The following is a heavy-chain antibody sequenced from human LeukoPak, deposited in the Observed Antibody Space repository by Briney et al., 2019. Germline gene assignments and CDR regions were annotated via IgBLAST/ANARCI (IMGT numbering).Heavy chain of an antibody. CDR3: AKSFGIAVAGSFDY. J-gene: IGHJ4*02. Sequence: GGSLRLSCAASGFTFSSYSMNWVRQAPGKGLEWVSSISSSSSYIYYADSVKGRFTISRDNAKNSLYLQMNSLRAEDTAVYYCAKSFGIAVAGSFDYWGQGTLVTVSS. CDR2: ISSSSSYI. D-gene: IGHD6-19*01. CDR1: GFTFSSYS. V-gene: IGHV3-21*01.